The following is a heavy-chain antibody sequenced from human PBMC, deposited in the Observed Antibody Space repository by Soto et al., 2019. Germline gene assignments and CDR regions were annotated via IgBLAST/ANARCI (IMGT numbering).Heavy chain of an antibody. CDR3: ARDIAVAGTGYRWFDP. D-gene: IGHD6-19*01. CDR1: GGSISSSNW. Sequence: SETLSLTCAVSGGSISSSNWWSWVRQPPGKGLEWIGEIYHSGSTNYNPSLKSRVTISVDKSKNQFSLKLSPVTAADTAVYYCARDIAVAGTGYRWFDPWGQGTLVTVSS. CDR2: IYHSGST. V-gene: IGHV4-4*02. J-gene: IGHJ5*02.